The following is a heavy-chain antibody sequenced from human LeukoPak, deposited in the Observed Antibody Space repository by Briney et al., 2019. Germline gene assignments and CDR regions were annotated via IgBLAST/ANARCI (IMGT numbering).Heavy chain of an antibody. D-gene: IGHD2-2*02. Sequence: KPSQTLSLTCTVSGGSISSGGYYWSWIRQHPGKGLEWLGYIYYSGSTYYNPSFKSRVTISVDTSKNQFSLKLSSVTAADTAVYYCARGYCSSTSCYTGYGMDVWGQGTTVTVSS. V-gene: IGHV4-31*03. CDR1: GGSISSGGYY. CDR3: ARGYCSSTSCYTGYGMDV. J-gene: IGHJ6*02. CDR2: IYYSGST.